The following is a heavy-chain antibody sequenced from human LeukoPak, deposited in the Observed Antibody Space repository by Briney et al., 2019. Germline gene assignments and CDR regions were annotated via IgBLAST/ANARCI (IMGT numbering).Heavy chain of an antibody. CDR2: IYHSGTT. CDR3: SRLSHVAGAPKVSWFDP. J-gene: IGHJ5*02. D-gene: IGHD1-26*01. CDR1: AYSISDGWV. V-gene: IGHV4-38-2*02. Sequence: PSETLSLTCTVSAYSISDGWVWGMIRQPPGKGLEWIGSIYHSGTTYYNPSLKSRVTMSVDTSNNQFSLKLTSVTAADTATYYCSRLSHVAGAPKVSWFDPWGQGTLATVSS.